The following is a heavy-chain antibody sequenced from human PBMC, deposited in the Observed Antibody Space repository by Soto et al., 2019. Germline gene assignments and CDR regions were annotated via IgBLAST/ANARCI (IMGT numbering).Heavy chain of an antibody. D-gene: IGHD3-22*01. CDR1: GGSISSYY. J-gene: IGHJ3*02. CDR2: IFYSGST. Sequence: PSETLSLTCTVSGGSISSYYWSWIRQPPGKGLEWIGYIFYSGSTNYNPSLKSRVTISVDTSKNQFSLKLSSVTAADTAVYYCGRRGKGGGGYYYDSNGYYSETAFHISGQATIVSVS. CDR3: GRRGKGGGGYYYDSNGYYSETAFHI. V-gene: IGHV4-59*01.